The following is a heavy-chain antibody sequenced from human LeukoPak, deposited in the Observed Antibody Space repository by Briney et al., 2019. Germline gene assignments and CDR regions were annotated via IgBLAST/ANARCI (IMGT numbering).Heavy chain of an antibody. CDR2: IYYSGST. V-gene: IGHV4-59*08. D-gene: IGHD3-10*01. J-gene: IGHJ5*02. CDR1: GGSISSYY. Sequence: SETLSLTCTVSGGSISSYYWSWIRQPPGKGLEWIGYIYYSGSTNYNPSLKSRVTISVDTSKNQFSLKLSSVTAADTAVYYCARQVDRGVRGGTIDPWGQGTLVTVSS. CDR3: ARQVDRGVRGGTIDP.